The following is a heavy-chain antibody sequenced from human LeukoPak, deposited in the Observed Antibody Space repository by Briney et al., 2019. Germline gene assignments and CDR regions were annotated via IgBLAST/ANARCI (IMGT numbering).Heavy chain of an antibody. D-gene: IGHD2-8*02. Sequence: ASVKVSCKTSGYTFTTYDISWVRQAPGQGLEWMGWISTNNGNTNYAQKIRGRVTLTTDTSTSTAYMDLRSLRSDDTAVYYCVRGGYSTGYHWSQGTLVTVST. V-gene: IGHV1-18*01. J-gene: IGHJ4*02. CDR3: VRGGYSTGYH. CDR1: GYTFTTYD. CDR2: ISTNNGNT.